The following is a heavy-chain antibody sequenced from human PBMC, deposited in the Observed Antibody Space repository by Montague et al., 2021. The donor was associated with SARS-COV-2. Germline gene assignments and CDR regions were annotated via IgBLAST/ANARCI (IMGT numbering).Heavy chain of an antibody. V-gene: IGHV4-39*01. Sequence: YSGTTYYNPSLKSRVTISADTSQNEFFLEMTSVTAADTAVYYCAIHAGDYGDFGGTYYYNGVDVWGQGTTVTVSS. J-gene: IGHJ6*01. CDR2: YSGTT. CDR3: AIHAGDYGDFGGTYYYNGVDV. D-gene: IGHD4-17*01.